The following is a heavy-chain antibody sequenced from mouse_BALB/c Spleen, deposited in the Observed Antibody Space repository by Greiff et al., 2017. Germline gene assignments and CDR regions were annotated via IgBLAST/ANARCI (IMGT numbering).Heavy chain of an antibody. D-gene: IGHD3-2*02. CDR2: ISSGGSYT. CDR1: GFTFSSYG. Sequence: EVKLMESGGDLVKPGGSLKLSCAASGFTFSSYGMSWVRQTPDKRLEWVATISSGGSYTYYPDNVKGRCTISRDNAKNTLYLQMSSLKSEDTAMYYCARSSGYPYYFDYWGQGTTLTVSS. CDR3: ARSSGYPYYFDY. J-gene: IGHJ2*01. V-gene: IGHV5-6*01.